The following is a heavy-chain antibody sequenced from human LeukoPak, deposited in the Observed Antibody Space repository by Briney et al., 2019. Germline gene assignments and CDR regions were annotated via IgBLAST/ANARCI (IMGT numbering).Heavy chain of an antibody. V-gene: IGHV4-30-2*01. Sequence: SETLSLTCTVSGGSISSGGYYWSWIRQPPGKGLEWIGYIYDSGSTYYNPSLKSRVTISVDRSKNQFSLKLSSVTAADTAVYYCARAEASHAWNDILDWFDPWGQGTLVTVSS. CDR1: GGSISSGGYY. CDR2: IYDSGST. D-gene: IGHD1-1*01. J-gene: IGHJ5*02. CDR3: ARAEASHAWNDILDWFDP.